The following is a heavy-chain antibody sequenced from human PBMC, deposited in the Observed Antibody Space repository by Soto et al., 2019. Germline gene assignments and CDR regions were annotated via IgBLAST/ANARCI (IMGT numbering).Heavy chain of an antibody. J-gene: IGHJ6*02. CDR2: INHSGST. V-gene: IGHV4-34*01. Sequence: SETLSLTCAVYGGSFSGYYWSWIRQPPGKGLEWIGEINHSGSTNYNPSLKGRLTISVDTSKNQFSLKLSSVTAADTAVYYCAREGVSSSWYYYYGMDVWGQGTTVTVSS. D-gene: IGHD6-13*01. CDR1: GGSFSGYY. CDR3: AREGVSSSWYYYYGMDV.